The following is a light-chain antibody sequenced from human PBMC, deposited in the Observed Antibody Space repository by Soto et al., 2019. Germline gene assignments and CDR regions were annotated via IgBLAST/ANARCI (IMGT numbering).Light chain of an antibody. CDR1: SSDVGGYNY. J-gene: IGLJ2*01. CDR2: EVS. CDR3: ASYTSSSTSVI. Sequence: QSALTQPASVSGSPGQSITISCSGTSSDVGGYNYVSWYQQHPGKAPKLIIFEVSNRPSGVSNRFSGSKSGNTASLTISGLQAEDEGDYYCASYTSSSTSVIFGRGTKLTVL. V-gene: IGLV2-14*01.